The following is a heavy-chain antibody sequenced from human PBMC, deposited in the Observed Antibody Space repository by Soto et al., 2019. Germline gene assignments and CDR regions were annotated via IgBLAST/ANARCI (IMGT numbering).Heavy chain of an antibody. J-gene: IGHJ6*02. D-gene: IGHD2-21*02. CDR1: GGSISSYY. CDR2: IYYSGGT. CDR3: ARALAYCGGDCYSQNYCYYYGMDV. V-gene: IGHV4-59*01. Sequence: SETLSLTRTVSGGSISSYYWSWIRQPPGKGLEWIGYIYYSGGTNYNPSLKSRVTISVDTSKNQFSLKLSSVTTADTAVYYCARALAYCGGDCYSQNYCYYYGMDVWGQGTTVTVSS.